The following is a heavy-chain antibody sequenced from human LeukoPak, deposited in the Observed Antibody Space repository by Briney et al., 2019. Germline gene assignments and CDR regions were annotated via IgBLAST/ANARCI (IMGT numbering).Heavy chain of an antibody. J-gene: IGHJ4*02. CDR1: GGTFSSYA. V-gene: IGHV1-69*05. CDR2: IIPIFGTA. CDR3: ARGHYYYDSSGLVYYFDY. Sequence: GASVKVSCKASGGTFSSYAISWVRQAPGQGPEWMGGIIPIFGTANYAQKFQGRVTITRNTSISTAYMELSSLRSEDTAVYYCARGHYYYDSSGLVYYFDYWGQGTLVTVSS. D-gene: IGHD3-22*01.